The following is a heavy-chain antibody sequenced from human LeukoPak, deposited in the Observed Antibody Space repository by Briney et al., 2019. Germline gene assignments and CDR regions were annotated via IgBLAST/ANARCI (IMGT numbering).Heavy chain of an antibody. V-gene: IGHV4-39*07. CDR3: ARVKLDYYGSGSDDYYYMDV. CDR2: IYYSGST. D-gene: IGHD3-10*01. Sequence: PSETLSLTCTVSGGSISSSSYYWGWIRQPPGKGLEWIGSIYYSGSTYYNPSLKSRVTISVDTSKNQFSLKLSSVTAADTAVYYCARVKLDYYGSGSDDYYYMDVWGKGTTVTISS. J-gene: IGHJ6*03. CDR1: GGSISSSSYY.